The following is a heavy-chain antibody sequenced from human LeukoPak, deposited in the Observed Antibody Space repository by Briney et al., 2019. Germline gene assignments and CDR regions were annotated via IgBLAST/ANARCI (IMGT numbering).Heavy chain of an antibody. CDR3: ARFFGREQLWLDYYYGMDV. CDR1: GFTFSSYE. V-gene: IGHV3-48*03. Sequence: PGGSLRLSCAASGFTFSSYEMNWVRQAPGKGLEWVSYISSSGSIIYYADSVKGRFTISRDNAKNSLYLQMNSLRAEDTAVYYCARFFGREQLWLDYYYGMDVWGQGTTVTVSS. CDR2: ISSSGSII. D-gene: IGHD5-18*01. J-gene: IGHJ6*02.